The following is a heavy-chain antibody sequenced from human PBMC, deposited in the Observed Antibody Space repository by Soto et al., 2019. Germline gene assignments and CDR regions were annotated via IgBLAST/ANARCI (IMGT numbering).Heavy chain of an antibody. D-gene: IGHD5-12*01. CDR2: ISWNSGSI. Sequence: GGSLRLSYAASGFTFDDYAMHWVRQAPGKGLEWVSGISWNSGSIGYADSVKGRFTISRDNAKNSLYLQMNSLRAEDTALYYCAKDTDGYNYWDYFDYWGQGTLVTVSS. J-gene: IGHJ4*02. V-gene: IGHV3-9*01. CDR3: AKDTDGYNYWDYFDY. CDR1: GFTFDDYA.